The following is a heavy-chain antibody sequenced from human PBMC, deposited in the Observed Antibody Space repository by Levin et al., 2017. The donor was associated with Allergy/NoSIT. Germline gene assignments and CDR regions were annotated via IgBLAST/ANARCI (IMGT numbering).Heavy chain of an antibody. CDR2: IKPDGSEK. J-gene: IGHJ5*02. Sequence: GGSLRLSCEASGFTFSSCWMSWVRQAPGKGLEWVANIKPDGSEKYYVDSVKGRFTISRDNAKNSLYLQMNYLGTDDTAVYYCARNTTLAGGAWGQGTLVTVS. CDR1: GFTFSSCW. V-gene: IGHV3-7*03. CDR3: ARNTTLAGGA. D-gene: IGHD6-19*01.